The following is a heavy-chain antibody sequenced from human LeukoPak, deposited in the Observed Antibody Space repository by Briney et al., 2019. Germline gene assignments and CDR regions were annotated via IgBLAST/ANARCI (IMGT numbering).Heavy chain of an antibody. Sequence: PGGSLRLSCAASGFTFSDHYMDWVRQAPGRGLEWVGRTRNKANSHTTEYAASVKGRFTISRDDSRNSLCVQMNSLKTEDTAVYFCVRGQPYSSVWFFDYWGPGTPVTVSS. CDR3: VRGQPYSSVWFFDY. J-gene: IGHJ4*02. D-gene: IGHD6-13*01. CDR1: GFTFSDHY. V-gene: IGHV3-72*01. CDR2: TRNKANSHTT.